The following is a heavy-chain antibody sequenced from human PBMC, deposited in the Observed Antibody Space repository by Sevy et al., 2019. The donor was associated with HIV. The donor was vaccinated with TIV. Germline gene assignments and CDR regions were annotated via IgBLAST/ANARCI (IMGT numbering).Heavy chain of an antibody. D-gene: IGHD3-16*01. CDR3: ARDRGEILISAFDY. CDR1: GFSFSDHR. Sequence: GGSLRLSCVGSGFSFSDHRMHWVRQAPGKELEWMAVISYDGRNTKYKADSVKGRFTISRDNSKNTLYLQMNSLRAEDTAIYYCARDRGEILISAFDYWGQGTLVTVSS. J-gene: IGHJ4*02. V-gene: IGHV3-30*03. CDR2: ISYDGRNTK.